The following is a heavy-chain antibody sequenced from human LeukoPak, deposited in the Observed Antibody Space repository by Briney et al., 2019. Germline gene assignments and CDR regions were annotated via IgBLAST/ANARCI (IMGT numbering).Heavy chain of an antibody. CDR1: GYTFTSLW. D-gene: IGHD5-18*01. CDR2: IYPDDSET. J-gene: IGHJ4*02. Sequence: GESLKISCKGSGYTFTSLWIGWVRQMPGKGLEGMGIIYPDDSETRYSPSFQGRVTISADKSNSTAYLQWSSLKASDTAMYYCARHNSDTAMAHFDYWGQGTLVTVSS. V-gene: IGHV5-51*01. CDR3: ARHNSDTAMAHFDY.